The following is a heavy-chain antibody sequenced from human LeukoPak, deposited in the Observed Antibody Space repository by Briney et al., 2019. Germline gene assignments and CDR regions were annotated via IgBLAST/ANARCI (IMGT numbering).Heavy chain of an antibody. Sequence: GRSLRLSCAASGFTFSSYGMHWVRQAPGKGLEWVAVISYDGSNKYYADSVKGRLTISRDNSKNTLSLQMNSLRAEDTAVFYCARSHDYSNYPGMDVWGLGTTVTVSS. V-gene: IGHV3-30*03. J-gene: IGHJ6*02. CDR3: ARSHDYSNYPGMDV. CDR1: GFTFSSYG. D-gene: IGHD4-11*01. CDR2: ISYDGSNK.